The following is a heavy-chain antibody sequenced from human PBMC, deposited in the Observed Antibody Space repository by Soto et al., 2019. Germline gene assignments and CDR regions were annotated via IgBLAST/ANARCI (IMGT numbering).Heavy chain of an antibody. J-gene: IGHJ4*02. CDR1: GYGFTSYG. CDR2: VNAYNGNT. Sequence: GASVKVSCKASGYGFTSYGISWVRQAPGQGLEWMGWVNAYNGNTNYAQKFQGRVTMTTDTSTSTAYMELRSLRSDDTAVYYCAREAVSGRTGFDYWGQGTLVTVSS. CDR3: AREAVSGRTGFDY. V-gene: IGHV1-18*01. D-gene: IGHD6-19*01.